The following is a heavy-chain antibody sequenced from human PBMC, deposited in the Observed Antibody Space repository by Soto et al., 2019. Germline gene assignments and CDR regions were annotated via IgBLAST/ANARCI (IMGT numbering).Heavy chain of an antibody. J-gene: IGHJ4*02. Sequence: GVSLRLSCAASGFTFSSYARHWVRQAPGEGLEWVSYISSSRTIXXSDSLTGRXXISRENAKDSLXLQMNXHRAEGTPVYYCAKDPQPLIVYFYYWGQGTQVTVSS. CDR3: AKDPQPLIVYFYY. V-gene: IGHV3-48*01. CDR1: GFTFSSYA. D-gene: IGHD6-13*01. CDR2: ISSSRTI.